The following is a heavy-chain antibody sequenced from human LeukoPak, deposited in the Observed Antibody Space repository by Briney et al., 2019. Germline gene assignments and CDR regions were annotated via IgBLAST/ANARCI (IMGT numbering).Heavy chain of an antibody. CDR3: ARGGYCSSTSCIDY. D-gene: IGHD2-2*01. CDR1: GYTFTSYD. Sequence: ASVKVSCKASGYTFTSYDISWVRQATGQGLEWMGWMNPNSGNTGYAQKFQGRVTMTRNTSISTAYMELSSLRSEDTAVYYCARGGYCSSTSCIDYWGQGTLVTVSS. J-gene: IGHJ4*02. V-gene: IGHV1-8*01. CDR2: MNPNSGNT.